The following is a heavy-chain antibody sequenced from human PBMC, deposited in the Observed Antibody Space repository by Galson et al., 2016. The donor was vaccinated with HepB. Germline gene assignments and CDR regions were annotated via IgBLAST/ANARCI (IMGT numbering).Heavy chain of an antibody. Sequence: SLRLSCAASGLTFRSYAMSWVRQTPGKGLERVSAISGNGGSHYNADSVKGRFTISRDNYKNTLYLQMNRLRAEDTAVYYCAVARFLEWFTFDSWGQGTLVTVSS. CDR2: ISGNGGSH. CDR1: GLTFRSYA. CDR3: AVARFLEWFTFDS. V-gene: IGHV3-23*01. J-gene: IGHJ4*02. D-gene: IGHD3-3*01.